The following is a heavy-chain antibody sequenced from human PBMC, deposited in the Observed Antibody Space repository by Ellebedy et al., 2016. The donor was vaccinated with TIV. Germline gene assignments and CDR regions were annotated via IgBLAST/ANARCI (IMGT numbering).Heavy chain of an antibody. CDR3: TRALGAIMAFDH. V-gene: IGHV4-38-2*02. D-gene: IGHD2-8*01. Sequence: MPSETLSLTCTVSGYSISSGYFWVWVRQPPGKGLEWIGCFYHSGNTYYNPSLKSRVTISVDTSKNQFSLKLSSVTAADTAVYYCTRALGAIMAFDHWGQGALVTVSS. J-gene: IGHJ4*02. CDR2: FYHSGNT. CDR1: GYSISSGYF.